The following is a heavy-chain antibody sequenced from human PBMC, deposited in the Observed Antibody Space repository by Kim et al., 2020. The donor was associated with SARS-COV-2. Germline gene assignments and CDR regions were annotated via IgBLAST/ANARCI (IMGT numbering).Heavy chain of an antibody. D-gene: IGHD3-3*01. CDR2: IYYSGST. V-gene: IGHV4-59*13. CDR1: GGSISSYY. Sequence: SETLSLTCTVSGGSISSYYWTWIRQPPGKGLEWIGYIYYSGSTNYNPSLKSRVTISVDTSKNQFSLKLSSVTAADTAVYYCARGDWSLYYWGQGTLVTV. CDR3: ARGDWSLYY. J-gene: IGHJ4*02.